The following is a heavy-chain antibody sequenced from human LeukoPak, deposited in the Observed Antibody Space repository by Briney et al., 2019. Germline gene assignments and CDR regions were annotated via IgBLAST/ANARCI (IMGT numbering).Heavy chain of an antibody. V-gene: IGHV4-59*01. CDR3: ARALLGYCSSTSCLNWFDP. D-gene: IGHD2-2*01. CDR1: GGSLSSYY. J-gene: IGHJ5*02. CDR2: IYYSGST. Sequence: SETLSLTCTVSGGSLSSYYWSWIRQPPGKGLGWVGYIYYSGSTNYNPSLKSRVTISVDTSKNQFSLKLSSVTAADTGVYYCARALLGYCSSTSCLNWFDPWGQGTLVTVSS.